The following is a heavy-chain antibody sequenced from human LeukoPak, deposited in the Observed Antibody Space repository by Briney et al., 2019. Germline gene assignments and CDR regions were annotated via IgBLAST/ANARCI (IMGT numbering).Heavy chain of an antibody. CDR3: ARDPHEFSSGWSHFEY. D-gene: IGHD6-19*01. CDR1: GYTFTSYG. CDR2: INTYNGNT. J-gene: IGHJ4*02. Sequence: ASVKVSCKASGYTFTSYGISWVRQAPGQGLEWMGWINTYNGNTNYARKLQGRVTMTTDTSTSTADMELRSLRSDDTAVYYCARDPHEFSSGWSHFEYWGQGTLVTVSS. V-gene: IGHV1-18*01.